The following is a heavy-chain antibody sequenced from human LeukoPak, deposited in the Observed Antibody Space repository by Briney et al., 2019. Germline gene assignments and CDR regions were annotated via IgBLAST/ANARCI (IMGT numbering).Heavy chain of an antibody. Sequence: GASVKVSCKTSGYTFSDYYIHWIRQAPGQGLEWVGWINPNSGDTDYAQKFQGRVTMARDTSTSTVYMELSSLRSEDTAVYYCASGGYYDSSGYLGLAFFDPWGQGTLVTVSS. CDR2: INPNSGDT. V-gene: IGHV1-2*02. D-gene: IGHD3-22*01. CDR1: GYTFSDYY. CDR3: ASGGYYDSSGYLGLAFFDP. J-gene: IGHJ5*02.